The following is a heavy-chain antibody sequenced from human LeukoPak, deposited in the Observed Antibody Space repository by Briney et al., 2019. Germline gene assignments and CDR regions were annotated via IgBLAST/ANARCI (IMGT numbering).Heavy chain of an antibody. V-gene: IGHV3-43D*03. J-gene: IGHJ5*02. CDR1: GFTFDDCA. CDR3: AKGTKAHILTAYMRDRWFDP. Sequence: GGSLRLSCAASGFTFDDCAMHWVRQAPGKGLEWVSFITWDGGTTYYSDSVKGRFTISRDNSKNTLYLQMNSLRAEDTAVYYCAKGTKAHILTAYMRDRWFDPWGQGTLVTVSS. D-gene: IGHD3-9*01. CDR2: ITWDGGTT.